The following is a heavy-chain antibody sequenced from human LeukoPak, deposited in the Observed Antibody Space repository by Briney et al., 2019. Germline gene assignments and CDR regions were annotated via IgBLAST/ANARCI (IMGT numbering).Heavy chain of an antibody. CDR2: INQDGTEK. CDR1: GFTFTTYW. CDR3: ARVWSPPYTSSWPYYFDS. Sequence: GESLRLSCAASGFTFTTYWMGWVRQAQGKGLEWVANINQDGTEKYYVDSVKGRFTTSRDNGKNSLDLQMNSLRVEDTAVYYCARVWSPPYTSSWPYYFDSWGQGTLVTVSS. D-gene: IGHD6-13*01. V-gene: IGHV3-7*01. J-gene: IGHJ4*02.